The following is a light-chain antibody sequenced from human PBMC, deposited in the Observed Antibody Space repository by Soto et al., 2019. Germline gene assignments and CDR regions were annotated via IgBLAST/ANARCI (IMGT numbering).Light chain of an antibody. CDR2: DAS. Sequence: EIVLTQSPATLSLYPGERATLSCRASQSVSSYLAWYQQKPGQAPRLLIYDASNRATGIPARFSGSGSGTEFTLTISSLQSEDFAVYYCQQFNYWPPITFGQGTRLEIK. CDR1: QSVSSY. CDR3: QQFNYWPPIT. V-gene: IGKV3-11*01. J-gene: IGKJ5*01.